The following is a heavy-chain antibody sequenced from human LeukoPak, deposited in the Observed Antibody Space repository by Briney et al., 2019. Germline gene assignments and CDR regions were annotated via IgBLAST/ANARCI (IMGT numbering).Heavy chain of an antibody. CDR2: IKQDGSEK. Sequence: GGSLRLSCAASGFTFSRYWMSWVRQAPGKGLEWVANIKQDGSEKYYVDSVKGRFTISRDNAKNSLYLQVNSLRAEDTAVYYCARVVGSDSSGYYSPSYFDHWGQGILVTVSS. CDR3: ARVVGSDSSGYYSPSYFDH. J-gene: IGHJ4*02. V-gene: IGHV3-7*05. CDR1: GFTFSRYW. D-gene: IGHD3-22*01.